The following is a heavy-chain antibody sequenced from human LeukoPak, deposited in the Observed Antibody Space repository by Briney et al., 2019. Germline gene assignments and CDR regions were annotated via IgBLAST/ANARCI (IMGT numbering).Heavy chain of an antibody. J-gene: IGHJ4*02. CDR2: IKEDGSET. V-gene: IGHV3-7*03. CDR1: GFTFSNYW. D-gene: IGHD2-15*01. Sequence: GGSLRLSCSASGFTFSNYWMSWVRLAAGKGLEWVASIKEDGSETHYVDSVKGRFTISRDHAKKSLYLQMSSLKASDTAMYYCARPPYCSGGSCFPDYWGQGTLVTVSS. CDR3: ARPPYCSGGSCFPDY.